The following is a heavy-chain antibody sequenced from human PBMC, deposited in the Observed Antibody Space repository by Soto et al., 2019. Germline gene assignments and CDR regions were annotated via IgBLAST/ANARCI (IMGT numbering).Heavy chain of an antibody. J-gene: IGHJ4*02. CDR3: ARDPSRIAVAGTGFDY. V-gene: IGHV3-33*01. D-gene: IGHD6-19*01. Sequence: QVQLVESGGGVVQPGRSLRLSCAASGFTFSSYGMHWVRQAPGKGLEWVAVIWYDGSNKYYADSVKGRFTISRDNSKNTLYLQMNSLRAEDTAVYYCARDPSRIAVAGTGFDYWGQGPLVTVSS. CDR2: IWYDGSNK. CDR1: GFTFSSYG.